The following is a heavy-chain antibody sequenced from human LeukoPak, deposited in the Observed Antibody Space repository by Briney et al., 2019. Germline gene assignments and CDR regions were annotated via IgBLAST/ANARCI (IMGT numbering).Heavy chain of an antibody. D-gene: IGHD2-2*01. V-gene: IGHV3-23*01. CDR2: ISGSGGST. CDR1: GFTFSSYA. J-gene: IGHJ4*02. CDR3: AKFTPLNPLNIVVVPALGRYFDY. Sequence: QPGGSLRLSCAASGFTFSSYAMSWVRQAPGKGLEWVSAISGSGGSTYYADSVKGRFTISRDNSKNTLYLQMNSVRAEDTAVYYCAKFTPLNPLNIVVVPALGRYFDYWGQGTLVTVSS.